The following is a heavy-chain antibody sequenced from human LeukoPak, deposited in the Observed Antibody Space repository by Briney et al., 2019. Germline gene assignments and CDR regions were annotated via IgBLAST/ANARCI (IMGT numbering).Heavy chain of an antibody. CDR1: GGTFSSYA. CDR2: IIPIFGTA. Sequence: ASVKVSCKASGGTFSSYAISWVRQAPGQGLEWMGGIIPIFGTANYAQKFQGRVTITADKSTSTAYMELSSLRSEDTAVYYCARAPNRYCTNGVCYFTAFDIWGQGTMVTVSS. J-gene: IGHJ3*02. D-gene: IGHD2-8*01. CDR3: ARAPNRYCTNGVCYFTAFDI. V-gene: IGHV1-69*06.